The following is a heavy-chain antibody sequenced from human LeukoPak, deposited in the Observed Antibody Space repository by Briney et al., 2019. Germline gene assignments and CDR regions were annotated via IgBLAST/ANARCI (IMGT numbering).Heavy chain of an antibody. CDR3: AKGAYYSGSGNYLDYFDY. D-gene: IGHD3-10*01. CDR1: GFTFSSYT. V-gene: IGHV3-23*01. CDR2: ISGSGGST. J-gene: IGHJ4*02. Sequence: PGGSLRLSCVASGFTFSSYTMNWVRQAPGKGLEWVSGISGSGGSTYYAGSVKGRFTISRDNSKNTLYLQMNSLRVEDTAVYYCAKGAYYSGSGNYLDYFDYWGQGTLVTVSS.